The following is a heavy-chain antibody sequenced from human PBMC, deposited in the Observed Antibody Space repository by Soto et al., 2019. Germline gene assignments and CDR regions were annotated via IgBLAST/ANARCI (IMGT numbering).Heavy chain of an antibody. CDR3: ARTEAYYDFWSGYLDY. J-gene: IGHJ4*02. Sequence: PSETLSLTCTVSGGSISSGDYYWSWIRQPPGKGLEWIGYIYYSGSTYYNPSLKSRVTISVDTSKNQFSLKLSSVTAADTAVYYCARTEAYYDFWSGYLDYWGQGTLVTVS. CDR1: GGSISSGDYY. V-gene: IGHV4-30-4*01. CDR2: IYYSGST. D-gene: IGHD3-3*01.